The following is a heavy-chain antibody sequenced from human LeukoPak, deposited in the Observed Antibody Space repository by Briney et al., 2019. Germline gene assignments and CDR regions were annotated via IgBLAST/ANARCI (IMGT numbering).Heavy chain of an antibody. D-gene: IGHD6-19*01. J-gene: IGHJ4*02. CDR1: GYTFTSYY. CDR3: ARYWVAVAGTVDY. V-gene: IGHV1-2*02. CDR2: INPNSGGT. Sequence: GASVKVSCKASGYTFTSYYMHWVRQAPGQGLEWMGWINPNSGGTNYAQKFQGRVTMTRDTSISTAYMELSRLRSDDTAVYYCARYWVAVAGTVDYWGQGTLVTVSS.